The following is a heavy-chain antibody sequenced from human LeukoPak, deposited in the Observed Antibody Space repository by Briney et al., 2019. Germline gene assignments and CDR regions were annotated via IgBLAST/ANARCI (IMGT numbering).Heavy chain of an antibody. V-gene: IGHV3-48*03. J-gene: IGHJ4*02. D-gene: IGHD2-15*01. Sequence: PGGSLRLSCAASGFTFSSYEMNWVRQAPGKGLEWGSYISSSGSTIYYADSVKGRFTISRDNAKNSLYLQMNSLRAEDTAVYYCARDQGVAATPDDYWGQGTLVTVSS. CDR1: GFTFSSYE. CDR2: ISSSGSTI. CDR3: ARDQGVAATPDDY.